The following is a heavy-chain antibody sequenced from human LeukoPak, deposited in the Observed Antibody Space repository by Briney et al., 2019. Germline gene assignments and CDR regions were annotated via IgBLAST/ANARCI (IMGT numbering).Heavy chain of an antibody. V-gene: IGHV1-2*02. CDR1: GYTFAAYY. Sequence: ASVKVSCKASGYTFAAYYMHWVRQAPGQGLEWMGWINPNSGDTNYAQKFRGRVTMTRDTSITTAYMELSRLRSDDTAVYYCARNGRYSAFDFWGQGTLVTVSS. CDR2: INPNSGDT. D-gene: IGHD2-15*01. CDR3: ARNGRYSAFDF. J-gene: IGHJ4*02.